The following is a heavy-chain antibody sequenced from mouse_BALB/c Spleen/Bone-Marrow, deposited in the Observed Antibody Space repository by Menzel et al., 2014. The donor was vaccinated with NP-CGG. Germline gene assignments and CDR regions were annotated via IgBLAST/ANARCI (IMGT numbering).Heavy chain of an antibody. D-gene: IGHD1-1*01. CDR1: GFSLTSYG. J-gene: IGHJ4*01. CDR3: ARGSYYEGAMDY. CDR2: IWAGGST. V-gene: IGHV2-9*02. Sequence: VKLVESGPGLVAPSQSLSITCTVSGFSLTSYGVHWVRQPPGKVLEWLGVIWAGGSTIYNSALMSRLSISKDNSKSXVFLKMNSLRTDDTAMYYCARGSYYEGAMDYWGQGTSVTVSS.